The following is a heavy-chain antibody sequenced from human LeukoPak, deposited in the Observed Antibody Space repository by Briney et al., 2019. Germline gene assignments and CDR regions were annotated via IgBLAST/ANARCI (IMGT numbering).Heavy chain of an antibody. D-gene: IGHD3-10*01. CDR1: GFTFNNYN. CDR3: AKEPSCSCYFDG. Sequence: GGSLRLSCAASGFTFNNYNMSWVRQAPGKGLEWVSAISGSGGRTYYADSVNGWISTSRDNSKSSLYLQMNSLRGVDMPVYYCAKEPSCSCYFDGWRQGSLVT. CDR2: ISGSGGRT. V-gene: IGHV3-23*01. J-gene: IGHJ4*02.